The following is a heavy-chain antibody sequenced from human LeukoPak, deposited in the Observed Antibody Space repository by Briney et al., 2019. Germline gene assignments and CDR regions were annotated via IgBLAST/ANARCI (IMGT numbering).Heavy chain of an antibody. CDR2: IYYSGST. CDR3: ARHRVDYYDSSGYFSALFDY. Sequence: PSETLSLTCTVSGGSISGYYWSWLRQPPGKGLEWIGYIYYSGSTNYNPSLKSRVTISVDTSKNQFSLKLSSVTAADTAVYYCARHRVDYYDSSGYFSALFDYWGQGTLVTVSS. V-gene: IGHV4-59*01. J-gene: IGHJ4*02. CDR1: GGSISGYY. D-gene: IGHD3-22*01.